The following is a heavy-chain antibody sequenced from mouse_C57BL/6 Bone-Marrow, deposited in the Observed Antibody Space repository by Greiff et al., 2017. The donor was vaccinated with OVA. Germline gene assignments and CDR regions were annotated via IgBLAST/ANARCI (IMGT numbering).Heavy chain of an antibody. V-gene: IGHV1-52*01. D-gene: IGHD2-4*01. Sequence: QVQLKQPGAELVRPGSSVKLSCKASGYTFTSYWMHWVKQRPIQGLEWIGNIDPSDSETYYNQKFKDKATLTVDKSSSTAYMQLSSLTSEDSAVYYCARYDYDDFDYWGQGTTLTVSS. CDR1: GYTFTSYW. J-gene: IGHJ2*01. CDR2: IDPSDSET. CDR3: ARYDYDDFDY.